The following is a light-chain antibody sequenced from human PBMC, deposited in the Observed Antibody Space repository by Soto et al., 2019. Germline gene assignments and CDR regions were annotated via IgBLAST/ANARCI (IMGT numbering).Light chain of an antibody. J-gene: IGLJ3*02. CDR2: DVS. CDR3: SSYTSSSTHGV. CDR1: SSDVGGYNY. Sequence: QSALTQPASVSGSPGQSITISCTGTSSDVGGYNYVSWYQQHPGKAPKLMIYDVSNRPSGVSNRFSGSKSGNTASLTISGLQAEDEADYYCSSYTSSSTHGVFGGRTKVTVL. V-gene: IGLV2-14*01.